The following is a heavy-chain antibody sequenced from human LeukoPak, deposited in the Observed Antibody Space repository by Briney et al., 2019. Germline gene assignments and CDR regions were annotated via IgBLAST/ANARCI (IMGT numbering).Heavy chain of an antibody. CDR1: GFTFSSYG. Sequence: GGSLRLCCAASGFTFSSYGMHWDRQAPGKGLEWVAVISYHGTNKYYADSVKGRFTISRDDSKNTLYLQMNSLRTEDSAVYFCAKGLGYGYEFDYWGQGTLVTVSS. D-gene: IGHD5-12*01. CDR3: AKGLGYGYEFDY. CDR2: ISYHGTNK. J-gene: IGHJ4*02. V-gene: IGHV3-30*18.